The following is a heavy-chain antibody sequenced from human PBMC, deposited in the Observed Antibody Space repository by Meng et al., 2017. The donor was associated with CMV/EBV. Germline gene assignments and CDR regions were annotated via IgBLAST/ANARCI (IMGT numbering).Heavy chain of an antibody. CDR2: ISAYNGNT. J-gene: IGHJ6*02. D-gene: IGHD3-3*01. Sequence: ASVKVSCKASGYTFTSYGISWVRQAPGQGLEWMGWISAYNGNTNYAQKLQGRVTMTTDTSTSTAYMELRSLRSDDKAVYYCARIGYYTIFGNYYGMDVWGQGTTVTVSS. V-gene: IGHV1-18*01. CDR1: GYTFTSYG. CDR3: ARIGYYTIFGNYYGMDV.